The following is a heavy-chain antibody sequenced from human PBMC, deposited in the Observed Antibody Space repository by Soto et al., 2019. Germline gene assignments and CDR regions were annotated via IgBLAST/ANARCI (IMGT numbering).Heavy chain of an antibody. CDR2: IMPVFDTK. V-gene: IGHV1-69*01. D-gene: IGHD5-12*01. CDR3: AREGDPDIVAAATCDY. J-gene: IGHJ4*02. CDR1: GGTFNSYG. Sequence: QVQLVQSGAEVKKPGSSVKVSCKASGGTFNSYGVSWVRQAPGQGLEWIGGIMPVFDTKNYAQKVQGRVTITADEFMTTVYMELRSLRYEDTAMYYCAREGDPDIVAAATCDYWGQGTLVSVSS.